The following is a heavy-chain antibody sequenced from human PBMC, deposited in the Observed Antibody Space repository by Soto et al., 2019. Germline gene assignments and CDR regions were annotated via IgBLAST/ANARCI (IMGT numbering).Heavy chain of an antibody. J-gene: IGHJ6*02. V-gene: IGHV3-53*01. CDR1: GFTVSSNY. D-gene: IGHD4-17*01. Sequence: EVQLVESGGGLIQPGGSLRLSCAASGFTVSSNYMSWVRQAPGKGLEWVSVIYSGGSTYYADSVTGRFTISRDNSKNTLYLQMNSLRAEDTAVYYCARPDRSNGDYVYYYYGMDVWGQGTTVTVSS. CDR2: IYSGGST. CDR3: ARPDRSNGDYVYYYYGMDV.